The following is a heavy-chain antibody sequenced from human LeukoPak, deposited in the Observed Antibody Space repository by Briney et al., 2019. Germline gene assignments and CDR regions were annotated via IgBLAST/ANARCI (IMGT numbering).Heavy chain of an antibody. Sequence: GGSLRLSCAASGFILSNYAIHWVRQAPGKGLEWVAAVSYDGNLQHYADAVKGRFTVSRDNSKNTLYLQMNSLRAEDTAVYYCAKSGYNRFDYWGQGTLVTVSS. CDR2: VSYDGNLQ. D-gene: IGHD5-24*01. V-gene: IGHV3-30*18. CDR3: AKSGYNRFDY. CDR1: GFILSNYA. J-gene: IGHJ4*02.